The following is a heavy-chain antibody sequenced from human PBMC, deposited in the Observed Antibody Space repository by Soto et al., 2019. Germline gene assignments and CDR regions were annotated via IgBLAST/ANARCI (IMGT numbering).Heavy chain of an antibody. Sequence: GGSLRLSCAGSGFSFRSYGMHWVRQAPGKGLEWVAAISYDGSNKRYADSVKGRFNISRDNSKITLNLQMNSLRAEDTAVYYCARDLMRQWVVTEYHYYYGMDVWGQGTTVTVSS. CDR1: GFSFRSYG. CDR2: ISYDGSNK. D-gene: IGHD6-19*01. J-gene: IGHJ6*02. CDR3: ARDLMRQWVVTEYHYYYGMDV. V-gene: IGHV3-30-3*01.